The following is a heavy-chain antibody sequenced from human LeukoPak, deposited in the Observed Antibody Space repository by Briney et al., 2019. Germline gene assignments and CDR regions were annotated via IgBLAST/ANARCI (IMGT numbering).Heavy chain of an antibody. Sequence: GGSLRLSCAASGFTFSSYVMHWVRQAPGKGLEWVAIISYDGSNEYYADSVKGRFTISRDNSKNTLYLQMNSLRAEDTAVYYCAKDPRDYNILTGYYRDDAFDIWGQGTMVTVSS. J-gene: IGHJ3*02. V-gene: IGHV3-30*04. D-gene: IGHD3-9*01. CDR3: AKDPRDYNILTGYYRDDAFDI. CDR1: GFTFSSYV. CDR2: ISYDGSNE.